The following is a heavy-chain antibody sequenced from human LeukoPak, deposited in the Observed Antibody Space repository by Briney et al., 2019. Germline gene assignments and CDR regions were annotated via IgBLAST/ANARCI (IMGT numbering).Heavy chain of an antibody. D-gene: IGHD2-15*01. CDR2: IYYSGST. CDR3: ARECSGGSCYFDY. CDR1: GGSISSGSYY. J-gene: IGHJ4*02. Sequence: PSETLSLTCTVSGGSISSGSYYWSWIRQPPGKGLEWIGYIYYSGSTNYNPSLKSRVTISVDTSKNQFSLKLSSVTAADTAVYYCARECSGGSCYFDYWGQGTLVTVSS. V-gene: IGHV4-61*01.